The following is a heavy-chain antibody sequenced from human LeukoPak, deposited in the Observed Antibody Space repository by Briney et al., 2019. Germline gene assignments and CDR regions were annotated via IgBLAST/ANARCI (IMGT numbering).Heavy chain of an antibody. V-gene: IGHV3-9*01. D-gene: IGHD3-10*01. CDR3: AKDIGLGGSGSYYYFDY. Sequence: PGGSLRLSCAASGFTFDDYAMHWVRQAPGKGLEWVSGISWNSGSIGYADSVKGRFTISRDNAKNSLYLQMNSLRAEDTALYYCAKDIGLGGSGSYYYFDYWGQGTLVTVSS. CDR1: GFTFDDYA. CDR2: ISWNSGSI. J-gene: IGHJ4*02.